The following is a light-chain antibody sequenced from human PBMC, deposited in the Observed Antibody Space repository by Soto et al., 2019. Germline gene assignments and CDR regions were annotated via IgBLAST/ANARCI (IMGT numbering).Light chain of an antibody. J-gene: IGKJ4*01. Sequence: DIPMTQSPSTLSASVGDRVAITCRASQTLTGWLAWDQQKPGKAPKLLISKASNVESGVPSRFSGSGSGTDFIPTISNLQPDDFATYFCQEDSMYRLTFGGGTKVEI. CDR3: QEDSMYRLT. V-gene: IGKV1-5*03. CDR1: QTLTGW. CDR2: KAS.